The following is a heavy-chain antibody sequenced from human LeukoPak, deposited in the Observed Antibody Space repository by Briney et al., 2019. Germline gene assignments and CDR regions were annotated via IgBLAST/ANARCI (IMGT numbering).Heavy chain of an antibody. J-gene: IGHJ4*02. CDR2: INHSGST. CDR1: GGSFSGYY. Sequence: SETLSLTCAVYGGSFSGYYWSWIRQPPGKGLEWIGEINHSGSTNYNPSLKSRVTISVDTSKNQFSLKLSSVTAADTAVYYCARTSSVGSPGWPDWGQGTLVTVSS. V-gene: IGHV4-34*01. D-gene: IGHD3-10*01. CDR3: ARTSSVGSPGWPD.